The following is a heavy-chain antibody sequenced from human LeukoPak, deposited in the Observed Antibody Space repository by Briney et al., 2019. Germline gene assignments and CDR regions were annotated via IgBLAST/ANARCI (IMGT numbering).Heavy chain of an antibody. CDR1: GYTFTGYY. D-gene: IGHD3-22*01. Sequence: ASVKVSCKASGYTFTGYYMHWVRQAPGQGLEWMGWINPNSGGTNYAQKFQGRVTMTRDTSISTAYMELSRLRSDDTAVYYCARDPGPNFYDSSVEYFDYWGQGTLVTVSS. J-gene: IGHJ4*02. CDR2: INPNSGGT. CDR3: ARDPGPNFYDSSVEYFDY. V-gene: IGHV1-2*02.